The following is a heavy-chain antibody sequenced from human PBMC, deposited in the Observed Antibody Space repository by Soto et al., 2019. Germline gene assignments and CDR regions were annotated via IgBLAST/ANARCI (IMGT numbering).Heavy chain of an antibody. CDR3: AGRGYSYGYDYYGMDV. CDR2: INPNSGGT. V-gene: IGHV1-2*02. J-gene: IGHJ6*02. Sequence: ASVKVSCKASGYTFTGYYMHWVRQAPGQGLEWMGWINPNSGGTNYAQKFQGRVTMTRDTSISTAYMELSRLRSDDTAVYYCAGRGYSYGYDYYGMDVWGQGTTVTVSS. D-gene: IGHD5-18*01. CDR1: GYTFTGYY.